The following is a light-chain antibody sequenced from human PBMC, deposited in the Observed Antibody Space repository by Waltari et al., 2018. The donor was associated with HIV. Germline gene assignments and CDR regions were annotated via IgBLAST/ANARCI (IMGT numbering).Light chain of an antibody. CDR3: QQYNTYPRT. V-gene: IGKV1-16*01. Sequence: DIQMTQSPSSLSASVGDRVTITCRASQDISNSLAWFQQKPGKAPQSLIYAASSLHTGVPPRFSGSGFGTGLTLTISRLHPEDFATYYCQQYNTYPRTFGQGTKVEV. CDR2: AAS. CDR1: QDISNS. J-gene: IGKJ1*01.